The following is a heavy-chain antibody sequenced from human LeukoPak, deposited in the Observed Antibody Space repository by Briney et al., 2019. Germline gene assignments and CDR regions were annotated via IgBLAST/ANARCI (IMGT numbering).Heavy chain of an antibody. CDR2: IYTSGST. J-gene: IGHJ5*02. CDR1: GGSISSYY. Sequence: PSETLSLTCTVSGGSISSYYWSWIRQPAGKGLEWIGRIYTSGSTNYNPSLKSRVTMLVDTSKNQFSLKLSSVTAADTAVYYCAREGFEYSSSSGGYNWFDPWGQGTLVTVSS. CDR3: AREGFEYSSSSGGYNWFDP. V-gene: IGHV4-4*07. D-gene: IGHD6-6*01.